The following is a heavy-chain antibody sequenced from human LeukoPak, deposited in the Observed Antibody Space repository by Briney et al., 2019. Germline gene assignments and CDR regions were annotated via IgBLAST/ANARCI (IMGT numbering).Heavy chain of an antibody. J-gene: IGHJ4*02. CDR1: GFTFSSYA. D-gene: IGHD3-10*02. Sequence: GGSLRLSCAASGFTFSSYAMTWVRQAPGKGPEWVSAISGDGETTFYADSVKGRFSIARDNSKNTLYLQMNSLRAEDTAVYYCGKGRSMLGELSGDYWGQGTLVTVSS. CDR3: GKGRSMLGELSGDY. V-gene: IGHV3-23*01. CDR2: ISGDGETT.